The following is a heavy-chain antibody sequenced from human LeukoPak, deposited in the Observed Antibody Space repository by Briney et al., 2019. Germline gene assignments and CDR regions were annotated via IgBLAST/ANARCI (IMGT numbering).Heavy chain of an antibody. CDR2: ISSSGSII. Sequence: GGSLRLSCAASGFTFSTYEMNWVRQAPGKGLEWVSYISSSGSIIYYADYVKGRFTISRDNSKNTLYLQMNSMRAEDTAVYYCAKDRAGGSPHDAFDTWGQGTMVTVSA. V-gene: IGHV3-48*03. D-gene: IGHD3-10*01. CDR1: GFTFSTYE. CDR3: AKDRAGGSPHDAFDT. J-gene: IGHJ3*02.